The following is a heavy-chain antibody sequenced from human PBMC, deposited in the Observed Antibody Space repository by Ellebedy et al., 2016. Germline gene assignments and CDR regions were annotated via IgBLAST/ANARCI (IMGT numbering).Heavy chain of an antibody. V-gene: IGHV3-64D*06. J-gene: IGHJ3*02. Sequence: GESLKISCSASGFTFSSYAMHWVRQAPGKGLEYVSAISSNGGSTYYADSVKGRFTISRDNSKNTLYLQMSSLRAEDTAVYYCVTSGYSYGLFDRHAFDIWGQGTMVTVSS. CDR2: ISSNGGST. D-gene: IGHD5-18*01. CDR3: VTSGYSYGLFDRHAFDI. CDR1: GFTFSSYA.